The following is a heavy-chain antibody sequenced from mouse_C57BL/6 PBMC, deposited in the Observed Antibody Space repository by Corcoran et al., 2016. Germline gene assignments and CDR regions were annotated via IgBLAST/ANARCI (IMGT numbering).Heavy chain of an antibody. CDR1: GYTFTSYG. Sequence: QVQLQQSGVELARPGASVKLSCKASGYTFTSYGISWVKQRTGQGLEWIGEIYLGSGNTYYNEKFKGKATLTADKSSSTAYMDLRSLTSDDSAVYFCARRLPYSMDYWGQGTSVTVSS. V-gene: IGHV1-81*01. J-gene: IGHJ4*01. CDR3: ARRLPYSMDY. D-gene: IGHD2-10*01. CDR2: IYLGSGNT.